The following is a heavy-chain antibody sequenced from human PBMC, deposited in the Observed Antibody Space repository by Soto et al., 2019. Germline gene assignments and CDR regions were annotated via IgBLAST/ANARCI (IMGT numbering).Heavy chain of an antibody. CDR1: GGSVSSGSYY. CDR3: ARDREVAGDAFDI. V-gene: IGHV4-61*03. CDR2: IYFNGNT. J-gene: IGHJ3*02. Sequence: SETLSLTCTVSGGSVSSGSYYWSWIRQPPGKGLEWIGYIYFNGNTNYNPSLKRRVTISVDTSENHFSLHLRSVTAADTAVYYWARDREVAGDAFDIWGQGTVVTVSS. D-gene: IGHD6-19*01.